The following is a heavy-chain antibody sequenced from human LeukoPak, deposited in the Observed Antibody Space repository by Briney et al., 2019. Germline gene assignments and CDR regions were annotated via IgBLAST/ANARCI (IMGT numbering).Heavy chain of an antibody. J-gene: IGHJ4*02. CDR1: GYTFTSYA. Sequence: ASVKVSCKASGYTFTSYAMNWVRQAPGQRLEWMGWINTNTGNPTYAQGFTGRFVFSLDTSVSTAYLQISSLKAEDTAVYYCARDVWFGELFYFDYWGQGTLVTVSS. CDR2: INTNTGNP. D-gene: IGHD3-10*01. CDR3: ARDVWFGELFYFDY. V-gene: IGHV7-4-1*02.